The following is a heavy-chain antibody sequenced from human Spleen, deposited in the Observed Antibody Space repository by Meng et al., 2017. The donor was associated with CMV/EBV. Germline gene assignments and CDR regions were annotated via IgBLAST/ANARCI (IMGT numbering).Heavy chain of an antibody. D-gene: IGHD6-19*01. CDR3: TTDVISGWYRRGY. CDR2: IWCDGSNK. Sequence: GESLKISCAASGFTFSSYGMHWVRQAPGKGLEWVTIIWCDGSNKYYTDSVKGRFSISRDNSKNTLYLQMNSLKTEDTAVYYCTTDVISGWYRRGYWGQGTLVTVSS. V-gene: IGHV3-33*01. J-gene: IGHJ4*02. CDR1: GFTFSSYG.